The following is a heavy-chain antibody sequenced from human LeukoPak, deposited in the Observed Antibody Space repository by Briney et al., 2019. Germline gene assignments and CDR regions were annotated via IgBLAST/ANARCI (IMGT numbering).Heavy chain of an antibody. Sequence: KTGGSLRLSCAASGFTFSSFSMNWVRQAPGKGLEWVSSISSSSSYIYYADSVKGRFTISRDNAKNSLYLQMNSLRAEDTAVYYCARDQLYCSSTSCRYFDYWGQGTLVTVSS. CDR1: GFTFSSFS. CDR3: ARDQLYCSSTSCRYFDY. J-gene: IGHJ4*02. D-gene: IGHD2-2*01. CDR2: ISSSSSYI. V-gene: IGHV3-21*06.